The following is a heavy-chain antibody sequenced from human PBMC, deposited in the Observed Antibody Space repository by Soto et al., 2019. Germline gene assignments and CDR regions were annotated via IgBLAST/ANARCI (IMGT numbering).Heavy chain of an antibody. D-gene: IGHD3-10*01. CDR3: AKDAVSYNGEWDWFDT. Sequence: QLLESGGGLVQPGGSLRVHCVASGFTFGDYAMSWVRQAPGKGLEWVASIGGGGTDTYYAASGKGRFTISRDNSKSTLYLQMNNLRVEDTAVYYCAKDAVSYNGEWDWFDTWGQGTLVTVSS. J-gene: IGHJ5*02. CDR1: GFTFGDYA. CDR2: IGGGGTDT. V-gene: IGHV3-23*01.